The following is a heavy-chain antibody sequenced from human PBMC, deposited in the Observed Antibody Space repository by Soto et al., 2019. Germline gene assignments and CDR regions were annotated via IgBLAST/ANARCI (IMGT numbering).Heavy chain of an antibody. J-gene: IGHJ5*02. CDR1: GYTFTNYD. Sequence: QVQLVQSGAEVKKPGASVKVSCKASGYTFTNYDIHWVRQATGQGLEWMGWMNPDSGNTGQSKQFQGRVTLTRDTTKSTPYMEMSSLRSAAAAVYYCARGRFRRTWFDPWGQGTLVTVSS. V-gene: IGHV1-8*01. CDR2: MNPDSGNT. D-gene: IGHD3-16*01. CDR3: ARGRFRRTWFDP.